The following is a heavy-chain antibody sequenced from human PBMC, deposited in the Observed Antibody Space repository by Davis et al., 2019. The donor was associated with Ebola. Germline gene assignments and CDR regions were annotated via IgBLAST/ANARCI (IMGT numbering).Heavy chain of an antibody. D-gene: IGHD3-10*01. CDR1: GFTFGDYA. CDR2: IRSKAYGGTT. J-gene: IGHJ6*02. V-gene: IGHV3-49*04. CDR3: TRDLLLWFGEVRVYYYGMDV. Sequence: GESLKISCTASGFTFGDYAMSWVRQAPGKGLEWVGFIRSKAYGGTTEYAASVKGRFTISRDDSKSIAYLQMNSLKTEDTAVYYCTRDLLLWFGEVRVYYYGMDVWGQGTTVTVSS.